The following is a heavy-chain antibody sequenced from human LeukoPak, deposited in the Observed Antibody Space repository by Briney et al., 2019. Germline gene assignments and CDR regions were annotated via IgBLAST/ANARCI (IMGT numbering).Heavy chain of an antibody. V-gene: IGHV4-59*01. D-gene: IGHD4-23*01. Sequence: SETLSLTCTVSGGSISSYFWSWIRQPPGKGLEGIGYIYYTGSTNYDPSLKSRVTISVDTSKNQFSLKLRSVTAAATAVYYCARDSRGGGNPYNYWSFDLWGRGTLVTVSS. CDR1: GGSISSYF. J-gene: IGHJ2*01. CDR3: ARDSRGGGNPYNYWSFDL. CDR2: IYYTGST.